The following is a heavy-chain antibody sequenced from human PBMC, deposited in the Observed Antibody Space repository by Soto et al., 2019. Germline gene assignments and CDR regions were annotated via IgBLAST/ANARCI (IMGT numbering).Heavy chain of an antibody. CDR2: IGDSDRYI. J-gene: IGHJ4*02. CDR3: ARSATWYYRSYIAY. D-gene: IGHD3-16*01. V-gene: IGHV3-21*01. Sequence: EVQLVESGGGLVKPGGSLRLSCAASGFTLSTYNVNWVRQAPGKGLEWVSSIGDSDRYIKQLDSVKGRFTISRDNAKNSVYLQMNSLRAEDSGVYYCARSATWYYRSYIAYWGQGTLVTVSS. CDR1: GFTLSTYN.